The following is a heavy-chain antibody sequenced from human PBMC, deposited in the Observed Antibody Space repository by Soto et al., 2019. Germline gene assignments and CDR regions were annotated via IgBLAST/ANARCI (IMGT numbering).Heavy chain of an antibody. Sequence: GGSLRLSCAASGFTFSSYWMSWVRQAPGKGLEWVANIKQDGSEKYYVDSVKGRFTISRDNAKNSLYLQMNSLRAEDTAVYYCAREDYLVVGWYYYYYGMDVWGQGTTVTVSS. CDR2: IKQDGSEK. D-gene: IGHD3-10*01. V-gene: IGHV3-7*05. CDR3: AREDYLVVGWYYYYYGMDV. CDR1: GFTFSSYW. J-gene: IGHJ6*02.